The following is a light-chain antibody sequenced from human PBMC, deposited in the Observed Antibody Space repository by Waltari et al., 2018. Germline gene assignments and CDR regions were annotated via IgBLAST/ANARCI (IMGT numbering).Light chain of an antibody. V-gene: IGKV1-5*03. J-gene: IGKJ1*01. Sequence: DIQMTQSPSPLSASVGDRVTITCRASQSIGNWLAWYQQKPGKAPNLLISKASALESGVPSRFSGSGSGTEFTLTISSLQPDDFATYYCHQYSSFPWALGQGTKVEIK. CDR2: KAS. CDR1: QSIGNW. CDR3: HQYSSFPWA.